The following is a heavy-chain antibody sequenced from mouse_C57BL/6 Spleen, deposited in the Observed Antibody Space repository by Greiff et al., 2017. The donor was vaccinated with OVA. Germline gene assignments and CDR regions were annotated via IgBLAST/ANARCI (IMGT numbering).Heavy chain of an antibody. Sequence: EADGGLVQPKGSLKLSCAASGFSFNTYAMNWVRQAPGKGLEWVARIRSKSNNYATYYADSVKDRFTISRDDSESMLYLQMNNLKTEDTAMYYCVRHVDDYVYYYAMDYWGQGTSVTVSS. J-gene: IGHJ4*01. CDR1: GFSFNTYA. CDR3: VRHVDDYVYYYAMDY. D-gene: IGHD2-4*01. CDR2: IRSKSNNYAT. V-gene: IGHV10-1*01.